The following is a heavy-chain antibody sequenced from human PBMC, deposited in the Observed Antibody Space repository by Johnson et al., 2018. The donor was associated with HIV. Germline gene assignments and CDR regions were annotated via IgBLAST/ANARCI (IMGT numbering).Heavy chain of an antibody. CDR1: GFTFSNFA. CDR3: ARSRGPMRKDAFDI. D-gene: IGHD3-10*01. CDR2: ISSNGIGT. J-gene: IGHJ3*02. Sequence: VQLVGSGGGVVRPGGSLRLSCAVSGFTFSNFAMHWVRQAPGKGLEYVSAISSNGIGTYYANSVDGRFTISRDNDKNTLYLEMGSLRVEDMAVYYCARSRGPMRKDAFDIWGQGTKVTVSS. V-gene: IGHV3-64*01.